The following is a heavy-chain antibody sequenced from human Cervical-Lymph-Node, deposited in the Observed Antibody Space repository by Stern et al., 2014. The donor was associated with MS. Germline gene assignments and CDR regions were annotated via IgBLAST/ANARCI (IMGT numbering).Heavy chain of an antibody. Sequence: QVQLQESGPGLVKPSQTLSLTCTVSGGSISSGSYYWSWIRQPAGKGLEWIGRIYTSGSTNYNPSLKSRVTISVDTSKNQFYPKLRSVTAADTAVYYCARVGATTGYYYYGMDVWGQGTTVTVSS. D-gene: IGHD1-26*01. J-gene: IGHJ6*02. V-gene: IGHV4-61*02. CDR2: IYTSGST. CDR1: GGSISSGSYY. CDR3: ARVGATTGYYYYGMDV.